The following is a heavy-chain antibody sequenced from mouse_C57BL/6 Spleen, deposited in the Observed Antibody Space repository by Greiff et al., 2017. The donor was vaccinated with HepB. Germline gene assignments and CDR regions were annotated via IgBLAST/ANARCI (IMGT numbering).Heavy chain of an antibody. CDR3: ARSYYGSSPSFDY. J-gene: IGHJ2*01. CDR1: GYTFTTYP. CDR2: FHPYNDDT. D-gene: IGHD1-1*01. Sequence: VMLVESGAELVKPGASVKMSCKASGYTFTTYPIEWMKQNHGKSLEWIGNFHPYNDDTKYNEKFKGKATLTVEKSSSTVYLELSRLTSDDSAVYYCARSYYGSSPSFDYWGQGTTLTVSS. V-gene: IGHV1-47*01.